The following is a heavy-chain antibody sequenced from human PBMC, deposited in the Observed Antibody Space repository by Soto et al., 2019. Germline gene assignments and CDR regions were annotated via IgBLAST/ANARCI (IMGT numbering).Heavy chain of an antibody. V-gene: IGHV4-4*02. D-gene: IGHD3-10*02. J-gene: IGHJ4*02. Sequence: QVQLQESGPGLVKPSETLSLTCAVSGVSVSNNTWWSWARQPPGKGLEWIGDIYHSGSTNYNPSLNNRVTLSLDMARNHFSLKLKSVTAADTAVYYCASLLRSGTYYYTTPENVYWGLGTLVTVSS. CDR3: ASLLRSGTYYYTTPENVY. CDR2: IYHSGST. CDR1: GVSVSNNTW.